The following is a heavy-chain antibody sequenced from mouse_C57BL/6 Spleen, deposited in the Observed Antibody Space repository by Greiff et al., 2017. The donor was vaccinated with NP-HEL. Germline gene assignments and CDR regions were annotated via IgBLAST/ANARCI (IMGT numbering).Heavy chain of an antibody. CDR1: GYAFSSSW. Sequence: QVQLQQSGPELVKPGASVKISCKASGYAFSSSWMNWVKQRPGMGLEWIGRIYPGDGDTNYNGKFKGKATLTADKYTSSTYVQHSSLTSEYSAVYLCASSGGRYCFDDWGQGTTLTVS. CDR2: IYPGDGDT. CDR3: ASSGGRYCFDD. J-gene: IGHJ2*01. V-gene: IGHV1-82*01.